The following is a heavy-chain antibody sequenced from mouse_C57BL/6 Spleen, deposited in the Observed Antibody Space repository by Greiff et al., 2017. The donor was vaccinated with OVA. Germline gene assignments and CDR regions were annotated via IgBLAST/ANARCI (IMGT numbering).Heavy chain of an antibody. CDR1: GYAFTNYL. D-gene: IGHD3-2*02. CDR3: ARSKDSSVGAY. V-gene: IGHV1-54*01. Sequence: QVQLQQSGAELVRPGTSVKVSCKASGYAFTNYLIQWVKQRPGQGLEWIGVINPGSGGTNYNEKFKGKATLTADKSSSTAYMQLSSLTSEDAAVYFCARSKDSSVGAYWGQGTLVTVSA. J-gene: IGHJ3*01. CDR2: INPGSGGT.